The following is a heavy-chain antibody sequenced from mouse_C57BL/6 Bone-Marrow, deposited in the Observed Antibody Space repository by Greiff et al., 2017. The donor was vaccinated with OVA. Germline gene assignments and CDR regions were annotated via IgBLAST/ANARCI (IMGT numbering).Heavy chain of an antibody. Sequence: EVQLVESGGGLVKPGGSLKLSCAASGFTFSDYGMHWVRQAPEKGLEWVAYISSGSSTIYYADTVKGRFTISRDNAKNTLFLQMTRLRSEETAMYYCARINYWYFDVWGTGTTVTVSS. CDR3: ARINYWYFDV. V-gene: IGHV5-17*01. CDR2: ISSGSSTI. J-gene: IGHJ1*03. CDR1: GFTFSDYG.